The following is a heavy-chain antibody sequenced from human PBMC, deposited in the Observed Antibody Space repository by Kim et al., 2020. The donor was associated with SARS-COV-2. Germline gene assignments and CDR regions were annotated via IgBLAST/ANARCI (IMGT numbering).Heavy chain of an antibody. Sequence: ASVKVSCKASGYTFTSYAMNWVRQAPGQGLEWMGWINTNTGNPTYAQGFTGRFVFSLDTSVSTAYLQISSLKAEDTAVYYCASTFWSGYTSWFDPWGLGTLFTFSS. CDR3: ASTFWSGYTSWFDP. V-gene: IGHV7-4-1*02. CDR2: INTNTGNP. D-gene: IGHD3-3*01. CDR1: GYTFTSYA. J-gene: IGHJ5*02.